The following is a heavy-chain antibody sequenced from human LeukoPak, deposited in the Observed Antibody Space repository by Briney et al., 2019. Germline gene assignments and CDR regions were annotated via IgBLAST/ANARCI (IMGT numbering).Heavy chain of an antibody. CDR3: ARRPHVDYYDSSGYLGDAFDI. V-gene: IGHV4-59*08. CDR2: IYYSGST. D-gene: IGHD3-22*01. CDR1: GGSISSYY. J-gene: IGHJ3*02. Sequence: SETLSLTCTVSGGSISSYYWSWIRQPPGKGLEWIGYIYYSGSTNYNPSLKSRVTISVDTSKNQFSLKLSPVTAADTAVYYCARRPHVDYYDSSGYLGDAFDIWGQGTMVTVSS.